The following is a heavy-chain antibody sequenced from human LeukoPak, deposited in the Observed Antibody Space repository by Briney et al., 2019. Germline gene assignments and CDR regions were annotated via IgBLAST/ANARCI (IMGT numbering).Heavy chain of an antibody. CDR1: GGSISSYY. CDR2: IYYSGST. V-gene: IGHV4-59*08. D-gene: IGHD6-19*01. CDR3: AHYQHSSGWDGEYYFDY. Sequence: SETLSLTCTVSGGSISSYYWSWIRQPPGKGLEWIGYIYYSGSTNYNPSLKSRVTISVDTSKNQFSLKLSSVTAADTAVYYCAHYQHSSGWDGEYYFDYWGQGTLVTVSS. J-gene: IGHJ4*02.